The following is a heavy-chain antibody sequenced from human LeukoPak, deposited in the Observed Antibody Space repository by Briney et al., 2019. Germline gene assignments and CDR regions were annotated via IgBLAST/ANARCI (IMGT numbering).Heavy chain of an antibody. Sequence: ASVKVSCKASGYTFTSYYMHWVRQAPGQGLEWMAIINPSGGSTSYAQKFQGRVTMTRDTSTSTVYMELSSLGSEDTAVYYCARDCSGGSCFHYWGQGTLVTVSS. J-gene: IGHJ4*02. D-gene: IGHD2-15*01. CDR2: INPSGGST. CDR3: ARDCSGGSCFHY. V-gene: IGHV1-46*01. CDR1: GYTFTSYY.